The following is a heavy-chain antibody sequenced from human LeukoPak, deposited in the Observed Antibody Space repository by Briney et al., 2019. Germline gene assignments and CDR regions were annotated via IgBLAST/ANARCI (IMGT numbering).Heavy chain of an antibody. V-gene: IGHV3-48*02. D-gene: IGHD3-3*01. CDR3: ARGETRSDI. Sequence: PGGSLRLSCAASGFTFSSYSMNWDRQTPGKGLEWVSYISSSSRTIYYADSVKGRFTISRDNAKNSLYLQMNSLRDEDTAVYYCARGETRSDIWGHGTTVIISS. CDR2: ISSSSRTI. J-gene: IGHJ6*02. CDR1: GFTFSSYS.